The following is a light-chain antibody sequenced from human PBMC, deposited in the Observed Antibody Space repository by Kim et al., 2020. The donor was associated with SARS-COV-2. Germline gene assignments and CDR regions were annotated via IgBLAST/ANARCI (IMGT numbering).Light chain of an antibody. CDR1: QSIAIY. CDR2: AAS. CDR3: QQSYSSPVT. Sequence: DIQMTQSPSSLSASVGDRVTITCRASQSIAIYLNWYQQKPPKAPKLLIYAASVLQSGVPSRFSGSGSETDFALTISSLQPEDFATYYCQQSYSSPVTFGGGTKVDIK. J-gene: IGKJ4*01. V-gene: IGKV1-39*01.